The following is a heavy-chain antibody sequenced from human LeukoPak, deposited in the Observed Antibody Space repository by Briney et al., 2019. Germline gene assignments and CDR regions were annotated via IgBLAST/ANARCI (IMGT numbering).Heavy chain of an antibody. Sequence: SETLSLTCTASGGSISSYYWSWIRQPPGKGLEWIGYIYYSGSTNYNPSLKSRVTISVDTSKNQFSLKLRSVTAADTAVYYWARQFGYYDSSGYHDYWGQGTLVTVSS. J-gene: IGHJ4*02. CDR3: ARQFGYYDSSGYHDY. CDR2: IYYSGST. CDR1: GGSISSYY. D-gene: IGHD3-22*01. V-gene: IGHV4-59*08.